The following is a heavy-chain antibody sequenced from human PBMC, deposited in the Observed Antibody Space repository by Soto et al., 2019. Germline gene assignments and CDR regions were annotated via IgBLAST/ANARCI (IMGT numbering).Heavy chain of an antibody. Sequence: EVQLVESGGGLVPPGRSLRLSCAASGFTVENYAMHWVRQAPGKGLEWVSGISWHSGNLGYADSVRGRFTISRDNAKNSLYLQMNSLRPEDTGLYYCAKDKLYSNYEHYFDYWGQGTLVTVSS. D-gene: IGHD4-4*01. CDR3: AKDKLYSNYEHYFDY. CDR1: GFTVENYA. J-gene: IGHJ4*02. CDR2: ISWHSGNL. V-gene: IGHV3-9*01.